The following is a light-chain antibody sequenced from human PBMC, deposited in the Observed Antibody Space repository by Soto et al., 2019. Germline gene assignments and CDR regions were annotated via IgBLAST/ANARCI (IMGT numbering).Light chain of an antibody. CDR3: QQYGNSPWS. V-gene: IGKV3-20*01. J-gene: IGKJ1*01. CDR2: GAS. CDR1: QSVSSSY. Sequence: EIVLTQSPGTLSLSPGERATLSCRASQSVSSSYLAWYQQKPGQALRLLIYGASNRATGIPDRFSGSGSGTDFTLTISRLEPEDYAVYYCQQYGNSPWSFGQGTKMEIK.